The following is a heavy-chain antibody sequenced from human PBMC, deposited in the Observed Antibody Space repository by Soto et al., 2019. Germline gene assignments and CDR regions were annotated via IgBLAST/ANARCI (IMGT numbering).Heavy chain of an antibody. V-gene: IGHV1-18*01. CDR2: ISAYNGNT. D-gene: IGHD3-22*01. Sequence: GASVKVSCKASGYTFTSYGISWVRQAPGQGLEWMGWISAYNGNTNYAQKLRGRVTMTTDTSTSTAYMELRSLRSDDTAVYYCARGYDSSGYYRSLDYYYGMDVWGQGTTVTVSS. CDR1: GYTFTSYG. J-gene: IGHJ6*02. CDR3: ARGYDSSGYYRSLDYYYGMDV.